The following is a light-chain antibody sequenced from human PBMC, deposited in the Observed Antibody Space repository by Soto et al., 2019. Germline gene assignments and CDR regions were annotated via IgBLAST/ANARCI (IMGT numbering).Light chain of an antibody. CDR2: QTS. CDR1: QYINTR. J-gene: IGKJ1*01. CDR3: QQYGSSPLWT. V-gene: IGKV3-20*01. Sequence: EIVLTQSPATLSSFPGDRVTLSCRASQYINTRLAWYQHRPGQAPRLLIYQTSIRAAGIPARFSGSGSGTDFTLTISRLEPEDFAVYYCQQYGSSPLWTFGQGTKVDIK.